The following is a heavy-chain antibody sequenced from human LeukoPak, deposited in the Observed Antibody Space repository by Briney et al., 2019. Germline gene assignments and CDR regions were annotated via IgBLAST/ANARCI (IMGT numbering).Heavy chain of an antibody. Sequence: GGSLRLSCAASGFTFSSYSMNWVRRAPGKGLEWVSSISSSSSYIYYADSVKGRFTISRDNAKNSLYLQINSLRAEDTAVYYCARDLGWLQSDYWGQGTLVTVSS. V-gene: IGHV3-21*01. CDR2: ISSSSSYI. CDR3: ARDLGWLQSDY. D-gene: IGHD5-24*01. CDR1: GFTFSSYS. J-gene: IGHJ4*02.